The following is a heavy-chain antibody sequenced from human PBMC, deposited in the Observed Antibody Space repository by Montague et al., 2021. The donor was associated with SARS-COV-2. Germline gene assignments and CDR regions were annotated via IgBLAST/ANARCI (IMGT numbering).Heavy chain of an antibody. CDR2: ITSRSSDT. V-gene: IGHV3-21*01. CDR3: AREKGIAVAGTDY. D-gene: IGHD6-19*01. J-gene: IGHJ4*02. Sequence: SLRLSCAGSGFTFSSYTMNWVRQAPGKGPEWVSSITSRSSDTFYADSVKGRFTISRDNAKNSLYLQMNSLRAEDTAVYYCAREKGIAVAGTDYWGQGTLLTVSS. CDR1: GFTFSSYT.